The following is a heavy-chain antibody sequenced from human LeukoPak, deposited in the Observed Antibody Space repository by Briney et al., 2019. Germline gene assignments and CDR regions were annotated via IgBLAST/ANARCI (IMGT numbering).Heavy chain of an antibody. Sequence: PSETLSLTCTVSGDSVRSSSYFWAWIRQPPGKGLEWIANIYYSGSTYYNPSLKSRVTITLDTSKNQFSLNLSSVTAADTALYYCARGRGYDPVVFYFDYWGQGNLVTVSS. V-gene: IGHV4-39*07. D-gene: IGHD5-12*01. CDR3: ARGRGYDPVVFYFDY. CDR1: GDSVRSSSYF. CDR2: IYYSGST. J-gene: IGHJ4*02.